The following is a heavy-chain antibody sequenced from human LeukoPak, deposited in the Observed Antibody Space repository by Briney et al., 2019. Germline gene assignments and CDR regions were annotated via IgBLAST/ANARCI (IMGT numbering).Heavy chain of an antibody. D-gene: IGHD6-6*01. CDR1: GYTFTGYY. Sequence: ASVKVSCKASGYTFTGYYMHWVRQAPGQGLEWMGRINPNSGGTNYAQNFQGRVTMTTDTSTSTVYMELRSLRSDDTAVYYCARQLSSEHPDFDYWGQGTLVTVSP. V-gene: IGHV1-2*06. CDR2: INPNSGGT. J-gene: IGHJ4*02. CDR3: ARQLSSEHPDFDY.